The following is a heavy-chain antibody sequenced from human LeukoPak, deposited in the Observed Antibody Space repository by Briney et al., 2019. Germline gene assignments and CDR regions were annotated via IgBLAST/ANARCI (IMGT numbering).Heavy chain of an antibody. CDR2: INHSGSS. CDR1: GGSFRGYY. CDR3: AREGTMKGPSDAFDI. V-gene: IGHV4-34*01. D-gene: IGHD1-7*01. J-gene: IGHJ3*02. Sequence: SETLSLTCAVYGGSFRGYYWSWIRQPPGKGLEWIGEINHSGSSNYNPSLKSRVTISLDTSKNQFSLNLSSVTAADTAVYYCAREGTMKGPSDAFDIWGQGTMVTVSS.